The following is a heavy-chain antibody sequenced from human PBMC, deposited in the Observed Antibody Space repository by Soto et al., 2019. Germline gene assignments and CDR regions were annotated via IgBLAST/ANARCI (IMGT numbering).Heavy chain of an antibody. D-gene: IGHD3-16*01. CDR1: GFTFSDYY. J-gene: IGHJ6*02. CDR2: ISSSSSYT. V-gene: IGHV3-11*06. CDR3: ARDTPIIGAYYCMDV. Sequence: PGGSLRLSCAASGFTFSDYYMSWIRQAPGKGLEWVSYISSSSSYTNYADSVKGRFTISRDNAKNSLYLQMNSLRAEDTAVYYCARDTPIIGAYYCMDVWGQGTTVTVSS.